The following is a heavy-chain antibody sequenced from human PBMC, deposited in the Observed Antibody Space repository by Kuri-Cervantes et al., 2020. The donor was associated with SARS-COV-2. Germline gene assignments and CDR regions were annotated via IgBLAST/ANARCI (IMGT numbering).Heavy chain of an antibody. J-gene: IGHJ5*02. CDR2: INHSGST. D-gene: IGHD2-2*01. V-gene: IGHV4-34*01. CDR1: GGSFSGYY. CDR3: ARVTIEIVPAAILEASKAWFDP. Sequence: ESLKISCAVYGGSFSGYYWSWIRQPPGKGPEWIGEINHSGSTNYNPSLKSRVTISVDTSKNQFSLKLSSVTAADTAVYYCARVTIEIVPAAILEASKAWFDPWAQGTLVTVSS.